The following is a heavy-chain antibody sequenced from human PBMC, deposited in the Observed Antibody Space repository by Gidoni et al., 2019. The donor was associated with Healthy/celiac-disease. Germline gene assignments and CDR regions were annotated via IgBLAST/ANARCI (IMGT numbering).Heavy chain of an antibody. CDR2: IRGMGGST. J-gene: IGHJ6*02. CDR3: AKDGLARGMDV. Sequence: EVQLLESGGGLVQPGGSLRLSCAASGFTFSSYGMSWVRQAPGKGLEWVSAIRGMGGSTYYADSVKGRCTISRDNSKNTLYLQMNSRRAEDTAVYYCAKDGLARGMDVWGQGTTVTVSS. V-gene: IGHV3-23*01. CDR1: GFTFSSYG. D-gene: IGHD6-19*01.